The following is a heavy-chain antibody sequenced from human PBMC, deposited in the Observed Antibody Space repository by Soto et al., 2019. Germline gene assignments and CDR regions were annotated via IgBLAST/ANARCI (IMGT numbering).Heavy chain of an antibody. CDR3: ARGMITFGGY. J-gene: IGHJ4*02. Sequence: QVQLVESGGGVVQPGRSLRLSCAASGFTFNNYAMYWVRQAPGKGLEWMAVISDDGINTYYADSVKGRFTISRDNSKNTLYLQMNSLRPEGTAVYYCARGMITFGGYWGQGTLVTVSS. V-gene: IGHV3-30-3*01. CDR2: ISDDGINT. CDR1: GFTFNNYA. D-gene: IGHD3-16*01.